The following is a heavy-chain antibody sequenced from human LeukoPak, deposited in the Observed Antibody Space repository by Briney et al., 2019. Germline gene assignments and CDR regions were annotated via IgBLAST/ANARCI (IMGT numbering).Heavy chain of an antibody. V-gene: IGHV4-31*03. D-gene: IGHD5-12*01. Sequence: SQTLSLTCTVSGGSISSGGYYWSWIRQHPGKGLEWIGYIYYSGSTYYNPSLKSRVIISVDTSKNQFSLKLSSVTAADTAVYYCARSTGGSGYSLDYWGQGTLVTVSS. CDR3: ARSTGGSGYSLDY. CDR1: GGSISSGGYY. J-gene: IGHJ4*02. CDR2: IYYSGST.